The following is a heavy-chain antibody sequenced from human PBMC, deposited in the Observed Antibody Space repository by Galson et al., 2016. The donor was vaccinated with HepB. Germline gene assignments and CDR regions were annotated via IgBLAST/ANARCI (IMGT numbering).Heavy chain of an antibody. V-gene: IGHV1-69*13. D-gene: IGHD3-10*01. CDR3: ARMGSRTSPECYSAHDCGH. CDR1: GGTFSSAS. CDR2: IIPMFDTT. J-gene: IGHJ4*02. Sequence: SVKVSCKASGGTFSSASISWVRQAPGQGLEWMGAIIPMFDTTNYAQKFQGRVTITADESTRTAYMELRSLRYEDTAVYYCARMGSRTSPECYSAHDCGHWGQGTLVTVSS.